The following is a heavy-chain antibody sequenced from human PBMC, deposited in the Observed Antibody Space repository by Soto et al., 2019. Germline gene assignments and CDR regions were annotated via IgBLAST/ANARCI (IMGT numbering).Heavy chain of an antibody. CDR3: ARGRMTGYLYYYYGMDV. V-gene: IGHV1-69*06. CDR2: IIPIFGTA. Sequence: SVKVSCKASGGTFSSYAISWVRQAPGQGLEWMGGIIPIFGTANYAQKFQGRVTITADKSTSTAYMELSSLRSEDTAVYYCARGRMTGYLYYYYGMDVWGQGTTVTVS. CDR1: GGTFSSYA. J-gene: IGHJ6*02. D-gene: IGHD3-9*01.